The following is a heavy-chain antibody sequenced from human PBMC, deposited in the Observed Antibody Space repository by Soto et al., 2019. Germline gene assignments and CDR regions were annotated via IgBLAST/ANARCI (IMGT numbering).Heavy chain of an antibody. CDR2: ISGSGGST. CDR3: AKGKPGIAVAGTGYYYGMDV. J-gene: IGHJ6*02. V-gene: IGHV3-23*01. Sequence: GGSLRLSCAASGFTFSSYAMSWVRQAPGKGLEWVSAISGSGGSTYYADSVKGRFTISRDNSKNTLYLQMNSLRAEDTAVYYCAKGKPGIAVAGTGYYYGMDVWGQGTTVTVSS. D-gene: IGHD6-19*01. CDR1: GFTFSSYA.